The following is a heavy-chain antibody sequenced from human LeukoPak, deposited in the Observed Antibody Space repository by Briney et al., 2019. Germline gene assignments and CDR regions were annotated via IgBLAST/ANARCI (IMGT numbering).Heavy chain of an antibody. CDR1: GYSISSGYY. CDR2: IYHSGST. J-gene: IGHJ2*01. CDR3: ARHSGYYCDSSGYYYPHYWYFDL. Sequence: KPSETLSLTCAVSGYSISSGYYWGWIRQPPGKGLEWIGSIYHSGSTYYNPSLKSRVTISVDTSKNQFSLKLSSVTAADTAVYYCARHSGYYCDSSGYYYPHYWYFDLWGRGTLVTVSS. V-gene: IGHV4-38-2*01. D-gene: IGHD3-22*01.